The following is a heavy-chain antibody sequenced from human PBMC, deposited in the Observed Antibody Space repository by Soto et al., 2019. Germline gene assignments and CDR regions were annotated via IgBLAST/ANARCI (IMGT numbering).Heavy chain of an antibody. V-gene: IGHV5-10-1*01. J-gene: IGHJ6*02. D-gene: IGHD6-19*01. Sequence: PGESLKISCKGSGYSFTSYWITWVRQMPGKGLEWMGRIDPSDSYTNYNPSFQGHVTISADKSISTAYLQWSSLKASDTAMYYCARSRRGAYSSGWYSPSGYYNYGIDVWGQGTKVTVSS. CDR1: GYSFTSYW. CDR2: IDPSDSYT. CDR3: ARSRRGAYSSGWYSPSGYYNYGIDV.